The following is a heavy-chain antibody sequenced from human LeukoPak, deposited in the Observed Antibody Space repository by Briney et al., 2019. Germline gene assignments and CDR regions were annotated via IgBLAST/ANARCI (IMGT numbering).Heavy chain of an antibody. CDR2: ISSSSSYI. D-gene: IGHD6-6*01. Sequence: GGSLRLSCAASGFTFSSYSMNWVRQAPGTGLEWVSSISSSSSYIYYADSVKGRFTISRDNAKNSLYLQMNSLRAEDTAVYYCARDGEQLVRFDYWGQGTLVTVSS. CDR3: ARDGEQLVRFDY. J-gene: IGHJ4*02. V-gene: IGHV3-21*01. CDR1: GFTFSSYS.